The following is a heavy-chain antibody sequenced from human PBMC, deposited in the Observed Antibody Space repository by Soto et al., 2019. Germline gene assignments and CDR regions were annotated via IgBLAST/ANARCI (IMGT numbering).Heavy chain of an antibody. CDR3: ARDPPNSGWSFDC. D-gene: IGHD6-19*01. CDR2: ISYDGSNT. V-gene: IGHV3-30*03. CDR1: GFTFSSYG. Sequence: GGSLRLSCAASGFTFSSYGMHWVRQAPGKGLEWVAVISYDGSNTFYADSVKGRFTVSRDNSRNTLYLQMNSLRAEDTAVYYCARDPPNSGWSFDCWGQGTLVTVSS. J-gene: IGHJ4*02.